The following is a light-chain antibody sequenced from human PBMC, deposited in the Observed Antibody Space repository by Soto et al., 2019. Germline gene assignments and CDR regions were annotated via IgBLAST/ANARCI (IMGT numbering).Light chain of an antibody. CDR1: SSDVGGYNY. Sequence: QSVLTQPASVSGSPGQSITISCTGTSSDVGGYNYVSWYQLHPGKAPKLMIYEVSYRPSGVSNRFSGSKSGNTASLTISGLQGEDEGDYYCSSYTSSNTLEVFGGGTKLTVL. J-gene: IGLJ2*01. CDR2: EVS. CDR3: SSYTSSNTLEV. V-gene: IGLV2-14*01.